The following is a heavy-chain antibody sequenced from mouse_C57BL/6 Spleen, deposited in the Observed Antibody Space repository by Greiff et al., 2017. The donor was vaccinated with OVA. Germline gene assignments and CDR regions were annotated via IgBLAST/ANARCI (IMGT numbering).Heavy chain of an antibody. CDR1: GFTFSNYW. V-gene: IGHV6-3*01. Sequence: EVKLMESGGGLVQPGGSMKLSCVASGFTFSNYWMNWVRQSPEKGLEWVAQIRLKSDNYATHYAESVKGRFTISRDDSKSSVYLQMNNLRAEDTGIYYCTGPSSWFAYWGQGTLVTVSA. CDR3: TGPSSWFAY. CDR2: IRLKSDNYAT. J-gene: IGHJ3*01.